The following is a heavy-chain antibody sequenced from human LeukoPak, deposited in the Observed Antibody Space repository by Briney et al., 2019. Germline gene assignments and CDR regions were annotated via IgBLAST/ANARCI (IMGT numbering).Heavy chain of an antibody. J-gene: IGHJ6*02. CDR3: ARSILIVPNTSYYYYYMDV. D-gene: IGHD2/OR15-2a*01. Sequence: ASVKVSCKASGYTFTGHALHWVRQTPGEGLEWLAWINLPTGKTEYSQNFEARVTVTRDTSASTVYMELSGLRSEDTAVYYCARSILIVPNTSYYYYYMDVWGQGTTVIVS. CDR2: INLPTGKT. V-gene: IGHV1-3*01. CDR1: GYTFTGHA.